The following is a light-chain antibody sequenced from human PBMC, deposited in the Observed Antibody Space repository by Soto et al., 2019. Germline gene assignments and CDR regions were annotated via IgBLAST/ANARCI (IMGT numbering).Light chain of an antibody. CDR3: QQYGDSPFT. J-gene: IGKJ3*01. V-gene: IGKV3-20*01. CDR2: GAS. Sequence: EIMLTQSPGTLALSPGERATLSCRASQSGNNNYLTWYQQKRGQAPRLLIHGASSRATGIPDRFSGSGSETDFTLTISRLEPEDCAVYYCQQYGDSPFTFGHGTKVGIK. CDR1: QSGNNNY.